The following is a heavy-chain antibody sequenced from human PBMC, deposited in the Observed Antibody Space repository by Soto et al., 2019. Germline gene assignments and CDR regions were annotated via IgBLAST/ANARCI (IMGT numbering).Heavy chain of an antibody. V-gene: IGHV1-18*01. D-gene: IGHD3-16*01. Sequence: GASVKVSCKASGYTFTSYGISWVRQAPGQGLEWMGWISGYNGHTKYAQKFQGRVTMITDTSTSTVYMDLRSLRSDDTAVYYCAREGEMPYYYYGLDVWGQGTTVTVSS. CDR1: GYTFTSYG. CDR2: ISGYNGHT. J-gene: IGHJ6*02. CDR3: AREGEMPYYYYGLDV.